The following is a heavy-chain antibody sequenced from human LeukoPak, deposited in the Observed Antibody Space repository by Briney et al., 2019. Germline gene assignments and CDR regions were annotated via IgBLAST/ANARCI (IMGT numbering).Heavy chain of an antibody. D-gene: IGHD1-26*01. Sequence: ASVKVSCKASGYTFTSYGISWVRQAPGQGLEWMGWISAYNGNTNYAQKLQGRVTMTTDTSTSTAYMELRSLRSDDTAVYYCARVGWSWSGSYSLVFDYWGQGTLVTVSS. V-gene: IGHV1-18*01. CDR2: ISAYNGNT. CDR1: GYTFTSYG. J-gene: IGHJ4*02. CDR3: ARVGWSWSGSYSLVFDY.